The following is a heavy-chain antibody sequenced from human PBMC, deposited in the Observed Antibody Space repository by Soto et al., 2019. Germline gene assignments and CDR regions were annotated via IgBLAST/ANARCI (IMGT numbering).Heavy chain of an antibody. CDR1: GDSVSSNSAA. D-gene: IGHD2-15*01. CDR2: TYYRSKWYN. J-gene: IGHJ5*02. Sequence: SQTLSLTCAISGDSVSSNSAAWNWIRQSPSRGLEWLGRTYYRSKWYNDYAVSVKSRITINPDTSKNQFSLQLNSVTPEDTAVYYCASGINCRGGSCYLGTWGQGTLVTVSA. V-gene: IGHV6-1*01. CDR3: ASGINCRGGSCYLGT.